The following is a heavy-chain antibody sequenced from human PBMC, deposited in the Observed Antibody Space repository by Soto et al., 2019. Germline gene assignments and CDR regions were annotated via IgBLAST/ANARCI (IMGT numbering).Heavy chain of an antibody. Sequence: QVQLVQSGAEVKKPGSSVKVSCKASGGTFSSNAITWVRQAPGQGPEWMGGITPIFGKTNYAQKVQGRVTITADESTSTVYMELSSLRSEDTAVYYCARWAIDSSGYYQRPIDSWRQGTLVTVSS. J-gene: IGHJ4*02. CDR2: ITPIFGKT. CDR3: ARWAIDSSGYYQRPIDS. D-gene: IGHD3-22*01. CDR1: GGTFSSNA. V-gene: IGHV1-69*01.